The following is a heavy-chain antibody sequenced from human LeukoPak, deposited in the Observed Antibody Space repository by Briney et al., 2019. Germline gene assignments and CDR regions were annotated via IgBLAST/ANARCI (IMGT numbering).Heavy chain of an antibody. CDR2: IYYSGST. V-gene: IGHV4-39*07. CDR1: GGSISSSSYY. D-gene: IGHD3-3*01. CDR3: ARVSFLEWLFPPDYYYYYMDV. Sequence: SETLSLTCTVSGGSISSSSYYWGWIRQPPGKGLEWIGSIYYSGSTYYNPSLKSRVTISVDTSKNQFSLKLSSVTAADTAVYYCARVSFLEWLFPPDYYYYYMDVWGKGTTVTVSS. J-gene: IGHJ6*03.